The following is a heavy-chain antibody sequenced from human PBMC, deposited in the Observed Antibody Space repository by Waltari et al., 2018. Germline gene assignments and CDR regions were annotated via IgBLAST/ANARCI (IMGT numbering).Heavy chain of an antibody. CDR1: DFTFNSYA. J-gene: IGHJ4*02. CDR2: ISGSGGST. Sequence: EVQLVESGGGLVRPGGSLRLSCAASDFTFNSYAMTWVRQGPGKGLEWVSAISGSGGSTYYADSVKGRFTISRDNSKNTLYLQMNSLRAEDTAVYYCAKETYVSPPFDYWGQGTLVTVSS. D-gene: IGHD2-8*01. CDR3: AKETYVSPPFDY. V-gene: IGHV3-23*04.